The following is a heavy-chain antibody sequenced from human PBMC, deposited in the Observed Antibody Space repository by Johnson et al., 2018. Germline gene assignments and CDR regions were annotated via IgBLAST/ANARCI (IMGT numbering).Heavy chain of an antibody. V-gene: IGHV3-23*04. J-gene: IGHJ4*02. Sequence: VQLVQSGGGVVQPGRSLRLSCAASGFTFSSYAMRWVRQAPGKGLEWVSAISGSGSSAYYADSVKGRFTVSRDNPKNTLYLQMNSLRAEDQAVYYCAKGEAGIAHRLFDYWGQGTLVTVSS. D-gene: IGHD6-13*01. CDR2: ISGSGSSA. CDR3: AKGEAGIAHRLFDY. CDR1: GFTFSSYA.